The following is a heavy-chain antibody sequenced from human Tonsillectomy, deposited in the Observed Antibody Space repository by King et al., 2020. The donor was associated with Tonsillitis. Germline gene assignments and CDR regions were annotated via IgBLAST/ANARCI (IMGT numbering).Heavy chain of an antibody. Sequence: QLQESGPGLVKPSQTLSLSCTVAGGSITSGPFYLSWVRQPAGKGLEWSGRIYTTGSVNYNPSLKSRVAISLDRSKNQFSLNLTSLTAADTGVYYCARYLSYYYFDSWGQGTLVTVSS. CDR2: IYTTGSV. J-gene: IGHJ4*02. CDR3: ARYLSYYYFDS. CDR1: GGSITSGPFY. D-gene: IGHD1-26*01. V-gene: IGHV4-61*02.